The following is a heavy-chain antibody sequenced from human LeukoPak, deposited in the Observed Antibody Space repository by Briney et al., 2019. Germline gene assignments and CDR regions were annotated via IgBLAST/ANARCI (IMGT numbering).Heavy chain of an antibody. CDR1: AYTFTAYY. D-gene: IGHD1-26*01. CDR3: ARERLGGLLSDY. J-gene: IGHJ4*02. V-gene: IGHV1-2*02. Sequence: GASVKVSCKASAYTFTAYYIHWVRQAPGRGLEWMGWINPNSGGTNYAQKFQGRVTMTRDTSISTAYMELSRLRSNDTAVYYCARERLGGLLSDYWGQGTLVTVSS. CDR2: INPNSGGT.